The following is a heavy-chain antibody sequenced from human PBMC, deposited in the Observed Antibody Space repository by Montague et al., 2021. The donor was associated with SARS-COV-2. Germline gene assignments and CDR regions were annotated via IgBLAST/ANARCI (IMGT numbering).Heavy chain of an antibody. D-gene: IGHD3-10*01. CDR3: ARRGAGGFGGNPERFDY. Sequence: SETLSLTCAVSGGSISSSNWWSWVRQSPGKGLEWIGESYHSGSTNYNPSLKRRVTIAVDKSKNQFSLKLSSVTAAETAVYYCARRGAGGFGGNPERFDYWGQGTLVTVSS. CDR1: GGSISSSNW. CDR2: SYHSGST. J-gene: IGHJ4*02. V-gene: IGHV4-4*02.